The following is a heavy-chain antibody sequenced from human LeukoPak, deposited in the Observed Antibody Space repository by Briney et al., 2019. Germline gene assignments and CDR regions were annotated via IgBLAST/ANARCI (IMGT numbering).Heavy chain of an antibody. Sequence: GESLKIPCKGSGYSFTSYWIGWVRKMPGKGLEWMGIIYPGDSDTRYSPSFQGQVTISADMSISTACLQWSSLKASDTAMYYCARLPYYYDSSGYYYFDYWGQGTLVTVSS. V-gene: IGHV5-51*01. J-gene: IGHJ4*02. D-gene: IGHD3-22*01. CDR3: ARLPYYYDSSGYYYFDY. CDR1: GYSFTSYW. CDR2: IYPGDSDT.